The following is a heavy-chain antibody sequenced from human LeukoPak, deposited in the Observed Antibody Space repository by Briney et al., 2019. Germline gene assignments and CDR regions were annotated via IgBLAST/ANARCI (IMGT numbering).Heavy chain of an antibody. Sequence: SETLSLTCTVSGGSISSYYWSWIRQPPGKGLEWIGYIYYSGSTNYNPSLKSRVTISVDTSKNQFSLKLSSVTAADTAVYYCARRGYYDSSSYYHYFDYWGQGTLVTVSS. D-gene: IGHD3-22*01. CDR3: ARRGYYDSSSYYHYFDY. J-gene: IGHJ4*02. V-gene: IGHV4-59*08. CDR2: IYYSGST. CDR1: GGSISSYY.